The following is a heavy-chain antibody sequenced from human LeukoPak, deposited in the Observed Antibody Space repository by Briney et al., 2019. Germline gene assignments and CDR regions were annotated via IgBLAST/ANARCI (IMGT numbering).Heavy chain of an antibody. CDR3: ASANGSGSYYNVGWFDP. Sequence: SETLSLTCTVSGXSISSSSYYWGWIRQPPGKGLEWIGSIYYSGSTYYNPSLKSRVTISVDTSKNQFALKLSSVTAADTAVYYCASANGSGSYYNVGWFDPWGQGTLVTVSS. J-gene: IGHJ5*02. CDR2: IYYSGST. CDR1: GXSISSSSYY. V-gene: IGHV4-39*01. D-gene: IGHD3-10*01.